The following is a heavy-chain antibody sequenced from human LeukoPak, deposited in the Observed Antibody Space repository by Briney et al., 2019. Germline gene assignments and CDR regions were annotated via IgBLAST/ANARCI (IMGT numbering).Heavy chain of an antibody. V-gene: IGHV4-59*01. J-gene: IGHJ4*02. CDR3: ARGALGSGSAKSDY. CDR1: GGSMSTYH. CDR2: IYYTGTT. D-gene: IGHD1-26*01. Sequence: SETLSLTCSVSGGSMSTYHRSWIRQPPGQTLEWIGYIYYTGTTQYNPSLKSRVTLSLDMSTNQFSLNLRSLTAADTAVYYCARGALGSGSAKSDYWGQGTLVIVSS.